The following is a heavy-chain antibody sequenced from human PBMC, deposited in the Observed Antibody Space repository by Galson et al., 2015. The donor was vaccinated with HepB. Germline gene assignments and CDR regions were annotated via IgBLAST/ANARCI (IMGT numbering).Heavy chain of an antibody. D-gene: IGHD2-21*02. CDR3: ATRIVVVTAVDAFDI. CDR2: IRYDGSNK. Sequence: SLRLSCAASGFTFSSYGMHWVRQAPGKGLEWVAFIRYDGSNKYYADSVKGRFTISRDNSKNTLYLQMNSLRAEDTAVYYCATRIVVVTAVDAFDIWGQGTMVTVSS. V-gene: IGHV3-30*02. CDR1: GFTFSSYG. J-gene: IGHJ3*02.